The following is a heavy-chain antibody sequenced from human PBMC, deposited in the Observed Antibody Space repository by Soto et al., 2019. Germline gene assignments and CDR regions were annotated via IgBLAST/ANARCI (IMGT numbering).Heavy chain of an antibody. J-gene: IGHJ5*02. V-gene: IGHV4-31*03. CDR1: GGSISSGGYY. CDR2: IYYSGST. CDR3: ARSVFP. Sequence: QVQLQESGPGLVKPSQTLSLTCTVSGGSISSGGYYWSWIRQHPGKGLEWIGYIYYSGSTSYNPSPXSXXTISVDTSKNQFSLKLTAVTAADTAVYYCARSVFPWGQGTLVTVSS.